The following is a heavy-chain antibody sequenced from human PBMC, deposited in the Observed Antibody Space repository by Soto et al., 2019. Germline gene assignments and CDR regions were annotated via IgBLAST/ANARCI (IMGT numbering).Heavy chain of an antibody. V-gene: IGHV1-8*01. CDR2: MDPKSGNT. D-gene: IGHD2-15*01. CDR1: GYTFTNYD. CDR3: ARGRGWRDY. J-gene: IGHJ4*02. Sequence: QVQLVQSGAEVKKPGASVKVSCKASGYTFTNYDINWVRQARGQGLEWMGWMDPKSGNTDYAQKFQGRVTITRNTSISTAYLEVSSLSSEDTAVYFCARGRGWRDYWGQGTLVTVSS.